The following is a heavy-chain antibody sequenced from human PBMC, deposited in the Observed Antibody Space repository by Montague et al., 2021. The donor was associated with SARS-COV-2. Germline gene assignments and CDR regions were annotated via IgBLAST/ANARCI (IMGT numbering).Heavy chain of an antibody. CDR2: IYYSGST. J-gene: IGHJ3*02. Sequence: SETLSLTCTVSGGSISSYYWSWIRQPPGKGLEWIGYIYYSGSTNYNPSPKSRVTISVDRSKNQFSLKLSSVTAADTVVYYCARIFCGGDCDGSGVFDIWGQGTMVTVSS. CDR3: ARIFCGGDCDGSGVFDI. V-gene: IGHV4-59*08. CDR1: GGSISSYY. D-gene: IGHD2-21*02.